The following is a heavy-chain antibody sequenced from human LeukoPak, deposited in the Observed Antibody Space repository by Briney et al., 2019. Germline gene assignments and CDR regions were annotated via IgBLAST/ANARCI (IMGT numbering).Heavy chain of an antibody. CDR1: GFTFSDYY. CDR2: ISSRGSTI. D-gene: IGHD2-2*01. V-gene: IGHV3-11*01. CDR3: ARDRGYCSSTSCDYDY. Sequence: PGRSLRLSCAASGFTFSDYYMSWIRQAPGKGLVWVSYISSRGSTIYYADSVKGRVTISRDNATSTVYMQMNSLRAEDTAVYYCARDRGYCSSTSCDYDYWGQGTLVTVSS. J-gene: IGHJ4*02.